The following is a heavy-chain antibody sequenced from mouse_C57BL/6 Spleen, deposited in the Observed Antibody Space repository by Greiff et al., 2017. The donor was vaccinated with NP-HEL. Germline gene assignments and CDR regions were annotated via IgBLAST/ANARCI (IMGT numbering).Heavy chain of an antibody. J-gene: IGHJ1*03. V-gene: IGHV5-16*01. D-gene: IGHD4-1*01. CDR1: GFTFSDYY. CDR3: ARVWEVPYWYFDV. Sequence: EVKLVESEGGLVQPGSSMKLSCTASGFTFSDYYMAWVRQVPEKGLEWVANINYDGSSTYYLDSLKSRFIISRDNAKNILYLQMSSLKSEDTATYYCARVWEVPYWYFDVWGTGTTVTVSS. CDR2: INYDGSST.